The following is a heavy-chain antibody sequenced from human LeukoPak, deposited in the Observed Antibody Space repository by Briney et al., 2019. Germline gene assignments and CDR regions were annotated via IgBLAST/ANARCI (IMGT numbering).Heavy chain of an antibody. CDR2: IYYSGST. CDR1: GGSISSYY. CDR3: ARRSEQWLVLDY. Sequence: SETLSLTCTVSGGSISSYYWSWIRQPPGKGLEWIGYIYYSGSTNYSPSLKSRVTISVDTSKNQFSLKLSSVTAADMAVYYCARRSEQWLVLDYWGQGTLVTVSS. D-gene: IGHD6-19*01. J-gene: IGHJ4*02. V-gene: IGHV4-59*01.